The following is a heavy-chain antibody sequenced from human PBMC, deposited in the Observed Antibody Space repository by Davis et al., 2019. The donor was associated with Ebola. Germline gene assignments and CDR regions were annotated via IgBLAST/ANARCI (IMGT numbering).Heavy chain of an antibody. Sequence: MPGGSLRLSCSLYGASFSGYYWAWIRQTPGKGLEWIGEIHHTGSVRFNPSLETRITISLDTSKNQISLRLTSLTAVDAAVYYCARGLHGDYAFDLWGQGAMVTVSS. CDR2: IHHTGSV. J-gene: IGHJ4*02. CDR1: GASFSGYY. V-gene: IGHV4-34*01. D-gene: IGHD4-17*01. CDR3: ARGLHGDYAFDL.